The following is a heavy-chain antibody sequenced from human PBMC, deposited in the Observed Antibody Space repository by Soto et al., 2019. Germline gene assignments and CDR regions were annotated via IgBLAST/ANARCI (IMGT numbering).Heavy chain of an antibody. V-gene: IGHV1-18*04. CDR2: ISAYNGNT. Sequence: GASVKVSCTASGYTFTSYGISWVRQAPGQGLEWMGWISAYNGNTNYAQKLQGRVTVTTDTSTSTAYMELRSLRSDDTAVYYCARVAGKYYYDSSGTLDYWGQGTLV. CDR1: GYTFTSYG. J-gene: IGHJ4*02. D-gene: IGHD3-22*01. CDR3: ARVAGKYYYDSSGTLDY.